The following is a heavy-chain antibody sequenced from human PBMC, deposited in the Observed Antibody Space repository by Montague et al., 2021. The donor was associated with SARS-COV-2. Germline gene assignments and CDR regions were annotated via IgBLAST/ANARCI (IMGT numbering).Heavy chain of an antibody. CDR1: GGSISSYY. CDR2: IYYSGST. D-gene: IGHD5-24*01. J-gene: IGHJ4*02. CDR3: ARVFPRWLQFDPYFDY. V-gene: IGHV4-59*01. Sequence: SETPLTCTVSGGSISSYYWSWIRQPPGKGLEWIGYIYYSGSTNYNPSLKSRVTISVDTSKNQFSLKLSSVTAADTAVYYCARVFPRWLQFDPYFDYWGQGTLVTVSS.